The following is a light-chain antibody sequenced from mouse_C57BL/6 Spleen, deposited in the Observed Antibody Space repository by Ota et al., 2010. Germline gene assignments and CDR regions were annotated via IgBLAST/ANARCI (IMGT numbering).Light chain of an antibody. CDR1: QGISSN. Sequence: DIQMTQSPSSMSVSLGDTVSITCHASQGISSNIGWLQQKPGKSFKGLIYHGMNLEDGVPSRFSGSGSGADYSLTISSLESEDFADYYCVQYAQFPFTFGSGTKLEIK. CDR2: HGM. CDR3: VQYAQFPFT. J-gene: IGKJ4*01. V-gene: IGKV14-100*01.